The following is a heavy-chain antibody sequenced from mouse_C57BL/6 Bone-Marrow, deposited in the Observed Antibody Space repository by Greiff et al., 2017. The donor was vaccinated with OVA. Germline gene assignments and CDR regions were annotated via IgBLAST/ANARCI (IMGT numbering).Heavy chain of an antibody. D-gene: IGHD2-5*01. CDR3: ARQTYSNYVDYYAMDY. V-gene: IGHV5-9*01. J-gene: IGHJ4*01. Sequence: EVKLVESGGGLVKPGGSLKLSCAASGFTFSSYTMSWVRQTPEKRLEWVATISGGGGNTYYPDSVKGRFTISRDNAKNTLYLQMSSLRSEDTALYYCARQTYSNYVDYYAMDYWGQGTSVTVSS. CDR2: ISGGGGNT. CDR1: GFTFSSYT.